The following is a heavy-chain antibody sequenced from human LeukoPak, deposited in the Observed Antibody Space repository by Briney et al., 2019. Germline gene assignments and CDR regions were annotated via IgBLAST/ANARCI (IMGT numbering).Heavy chain of an antibody. J-gene: IGHJ5*02. Sequence: ASVKVSCKASGFTFTSHDYNWVRQATGQGLEWMGWMNPNSGNTGYAQRFQGRVTMTRDTSTSTAYMELRSLRSDDTAVYYCARDPAVTIFGVVAYNWFDPWGQGTLVTVSS. CDR1: GFTFTSHD. CDR3: ARDPAVTIFGVVAYNWFDP. V-gene: IGHV1-8*01. CDR2: MNPNSGNT. D-gene: IGHD3-3*01.